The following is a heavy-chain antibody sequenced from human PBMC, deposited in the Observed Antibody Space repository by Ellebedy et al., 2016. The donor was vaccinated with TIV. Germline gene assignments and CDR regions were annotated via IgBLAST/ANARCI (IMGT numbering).Heavy chain of an antibody. Sequence: ASVKVSXKVSGYTLNELSMHWVRQPPGEGFEWMGGFDPEDGEAIYAQKFQGRVTMTEDTSTDTAYMELSSLRSEDTAVYYCGCGIAGPGPDAMDFWGQGTTVIVSS. CDR1: GYTLNELS. V-gene: IGHV1-24*01. CDR3: GCGIAGPGPDAMDF. CDR2: FDPEDGEA. J-gene: IGHJ6*02. D-gene: IGHD6-13*01.